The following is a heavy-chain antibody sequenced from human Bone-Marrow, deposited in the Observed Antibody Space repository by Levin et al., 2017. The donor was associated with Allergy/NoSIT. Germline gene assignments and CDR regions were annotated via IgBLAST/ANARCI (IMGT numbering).Heavy chain of an antibody. CDR2: INRDGNST. Sequence: GGSLRLSCSASGFNFSSYWMHWVRQAPGKGLVWVSRINRDGNSTSYADSVKGRFTISRDNAKNTLYLHMNSLRAEDTSVYYCARDRVTTNWYFDLWSRGTLVTVSS. CDR1: GFNFSSYW. J-gene: IGHJ2*01. D-gene: IGHD4-17*01. CDR3: ARDRVTTNWYFDL. V-gene: IGHV3-74*01.